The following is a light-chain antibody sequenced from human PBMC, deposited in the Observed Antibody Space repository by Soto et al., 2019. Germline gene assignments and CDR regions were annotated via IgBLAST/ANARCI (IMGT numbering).Light chain of an antibody. V-gene: IGKV3-20*01. CDR1: QSVSSSY. Sequence: EIRFQQSPRTLSLSQGERATLSCRASQSVSSSYLAWYQQKPGQAPRRLIYGASSRATGIPDRFSGSGSGTDFTLTISRLEPEDFAVYYCQQYGSSPSSFGQGTKVDIK. CDR2: GAS. CDR3: QQYGSSPSS. J-gene: IGKJ1*01.